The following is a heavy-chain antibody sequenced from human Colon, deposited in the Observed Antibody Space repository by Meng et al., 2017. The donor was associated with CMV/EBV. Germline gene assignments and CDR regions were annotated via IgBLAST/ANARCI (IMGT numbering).Heavy chain of an antibody. D-gene: IGHD4-23*01. CDR1: GDSISSYY. J-gene: IGHJ4*02. Sequence: SETLSLTCTVSGDSISSYYWSWIRQPPGKGLEWIGYIYYSGSTSYNPSLKSRVTMSIDTSKNQFSLKLRSVTAADTAVYYCVRELDGGNPGGYWGQGTLVTVSS. V-gene: IGHV4-59*12. CDR2: IYYSGST. CDR3: VRELDGGNPGGY.